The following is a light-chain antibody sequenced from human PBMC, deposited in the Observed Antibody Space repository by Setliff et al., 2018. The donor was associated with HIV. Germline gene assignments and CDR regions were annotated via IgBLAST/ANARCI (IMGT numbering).Light chain of an antibody. CDR1: SSDVGGYNY. V-gene: IGLV2-14*03. J-gene: IGLJ1*01. CDR3: SSYTSSIPLYV. Sequence: QSVLTQPASVSGSPGQSITISCTGTSSDVGGYNYVSWYQQHPGKAPKLMISDVSNRPSGVSNRFSGSRSANTASLTISGLQAEDEADYYCSSYTSSIPLYVFGTGTKVTGL. CDR2: DVS.